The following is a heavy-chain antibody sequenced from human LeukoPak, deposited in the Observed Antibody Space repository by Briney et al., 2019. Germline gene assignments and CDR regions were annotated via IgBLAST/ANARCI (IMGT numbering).Heavy chain of an antibody. Sequence: SETLSLTCIVSGGSISSHYWSWIRQPPGKGLEWIGYIYYSGSTNYNPSLKSRVPIPVDTSKNQFSLKLSSVTAADTAGYYCARSVGYCSSTSCYQHYYYMDVWGKGTTVTVSS. CDR3: ARSVGYCSSTSCYQHYYYMDV. J-gene: IGHJ6*03. V-gene: IGHV4-59*11. CDR1: GGSISSHY. CDR2: IYYSGST. D-gene: IGHD2-2*01.